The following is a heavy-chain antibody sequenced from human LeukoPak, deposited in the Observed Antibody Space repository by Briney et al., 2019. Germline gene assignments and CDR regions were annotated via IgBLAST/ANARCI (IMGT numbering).Heavy chain of an antibody. CDR1: GYTFTSYG. Sequence: GASVKVSCKASGYTFTSYGISWVRQAPGQGLEWMGWISAYNGNTNYAQKLQGRVTMTTDTSTSTAYMELRSLRSDDTAVYYCAREAYCSSTSCYSKEVDYCGQGTLVTVSS. CDR3: AREAYCSSTSCYSKEVDY. J-gene: IGHJ4*02. D-gene: IGHD2-2*01. CDR2: ISAYNGNT. V-gene: IGHV1-18*04.